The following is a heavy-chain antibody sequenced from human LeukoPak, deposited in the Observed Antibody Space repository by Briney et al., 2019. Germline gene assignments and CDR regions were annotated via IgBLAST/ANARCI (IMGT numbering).Heavy chain of an antibody. CDR3: ARDGDYGTGSYYRGCIDS. J-gene: IGHJ4*02. CDR2: INPNSGGT. D-gene: IGHD3-10*01. V-gene: IGHV1-2*02. CDR1: GYTFTGYY. Sequence: ASVKVSCKASGYTFTGYYMHWVRQAPGQGLEWMGWINPNSGGTNYAQKFQGRVTMTRDTSISTAYLDLSSVRSDDTAVYYCARDGDYGTGSYYRGCIDSWGQGTPVTVSP.